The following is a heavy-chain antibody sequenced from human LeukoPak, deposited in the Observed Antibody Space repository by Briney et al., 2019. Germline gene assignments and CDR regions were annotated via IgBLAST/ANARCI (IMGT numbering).Heavy chain of an antibody. J-gene: IGHJ4*02. CDR3: ARSTAMVYYFDY. D-gene: IGHD5-18*01. Sequence: ASVKVSCKASGYTFTSYDINWVRQATGQGLEWMGWMNPNSGNTGYAQKFQGRVTMTRNTSISTAYMELSSLRSEDTAVYYCARSTAMVYYFDYWGQGTLVTVSS. CDR1: GYTFTSYD. CDR2: MNPNSGNT. V-gene: IGHV1-8*01.